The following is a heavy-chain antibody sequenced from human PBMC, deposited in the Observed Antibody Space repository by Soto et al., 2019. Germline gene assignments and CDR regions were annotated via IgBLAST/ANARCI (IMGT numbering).Heavy chain of an antibody. CDR3: ARDNVAAAGKSYYYMDV. CDR2: IYYSGST. J-gene: IGHJ6*03. CDR1: GGSISSYY. V-gene: IGHV4-59*01. D-gene: IGHD6-13*01. Sequence: SETLSLTCTVSGGSISSYYWSWIRQPPGKGLKWIGYIYYSGSTDYNLSLKSRVTISVDTSKNQFSLKLSSVTAADTAVYYCARDNVAAAGKSYYYMDVWGKGTTVTVSS.